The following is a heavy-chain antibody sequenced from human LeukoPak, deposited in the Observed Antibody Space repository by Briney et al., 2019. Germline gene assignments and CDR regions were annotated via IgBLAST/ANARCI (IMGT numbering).Heavy chain of an antibody. V-gene: IGHV3-53*01. J-gene: IGHJ4*02. CDR2: IYSGGST. D-gene: IGHD3-22*01. CDR3: ARDSNYDTSGHYY. Sequence: GGSLRLSCAASGFTVSNSYMSWVRQAPGKGLEWVSVIYSGGSTYSADSVKGRFTISRDNSKNTLYLQMNSLRAEDTAVYYCARDSNYDTSGHYYWGQGTLVTVSS. CDR1: GFTVSNSY.